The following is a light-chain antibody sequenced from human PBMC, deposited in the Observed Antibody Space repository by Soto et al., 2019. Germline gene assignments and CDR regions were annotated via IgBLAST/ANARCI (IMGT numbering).Light chain of an antibody. J-gene: IGLJ3*02. V-gene: IGLV2-23*02. CDR3: CSHAGSDTYVV. CDR1: GSDVGRYNL. CDR2: DVS. Sequence: QSALTQPASVSGSPGQSITISCTGTGSDVGRYNLVSWYQQHPGKAPKLMIYDVSQRPSGVSNRFSGSKSGNAASLTISGLQAEDEADYYCCSHAGSDTYVVFGGGTKVTAL.